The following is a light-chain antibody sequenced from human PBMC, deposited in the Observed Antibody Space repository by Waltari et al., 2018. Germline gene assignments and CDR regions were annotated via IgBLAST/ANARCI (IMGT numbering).Light chain of an antibody. CDR2: EAS. V-gene: IGKV1-5*01. CDR3: LNYYTHLVT. Sequence: MDMTQSPSTLSASIGDTVTITCRARQNIYSWLAWYQVTPGKAPKVLIYEASTLVSGTPSRFIGSGSDTEFTLTITNLQPADFGRYYCLNYYTHLVTFGGGT. CDR1: QNIYSW. J-gene: IGKJ4*01.